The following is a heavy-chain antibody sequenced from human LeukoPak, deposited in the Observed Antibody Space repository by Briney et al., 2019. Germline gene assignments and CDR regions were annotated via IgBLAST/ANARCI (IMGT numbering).Heavy chain of an antibody. Sequence: ASVKVSCKASGYTFTSYGISWVRQAPGQGLEWMGWISAYNGNTNYAQKLQGRVTMTTDTSTSTAYMELKSLRSEDTAVYYCAMGNNFDFFYFDYWGQGTLVSVSS. V-gene: IGHV1-18*01. CDR2: ISAYNGNT. D-gene: IGHD3-9*01. CDR1: GYTFTSYG. J-gene: IGHJ4*02. CDR3: AMGNNFDFFYFDY.